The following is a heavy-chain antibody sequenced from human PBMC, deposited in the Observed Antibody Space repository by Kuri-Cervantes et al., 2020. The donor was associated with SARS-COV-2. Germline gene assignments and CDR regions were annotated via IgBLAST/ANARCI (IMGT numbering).Heavy chain of an antibody. Sequence: GESLKISCAASGFIFSDYYMTWIRQAPGKGLGWVSYISSSGSTIYYADSVKGRFTISKESGENSLYLHMNSLRGDDTAVYYCARVAGEGPIYYYYMDVWGKGTTVTVSS. V-gene: IGHV3-11*04. CDR2: ISSSGSTI. D-gene: IGHD2-21*01. CDR1: GFIFSDYY. CDR3: ARVAGEGPIYYYYMDV. J-gene: IGHJ6*03.